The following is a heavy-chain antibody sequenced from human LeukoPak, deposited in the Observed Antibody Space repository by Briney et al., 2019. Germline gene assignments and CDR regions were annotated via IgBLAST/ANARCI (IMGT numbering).Heavy chain of an antibody. V-gene: IGHV4-59*01. CDR3: ARVAAGTSGY. CDR1: GGSISSYY. D-gene: IGHD6-13*01. Sequence: SETLSLTCTVSGGSISSYYWSWIRQPPGKGLEWIGYIYYSGSTNYNPSLKSRVTISVDTSKNQFSLKLSSVTAADTAVYYCARVAAGTSGYWGQGTLVTVSS. CDR2: IYYSGST. J-gene: IGHJ4*02.